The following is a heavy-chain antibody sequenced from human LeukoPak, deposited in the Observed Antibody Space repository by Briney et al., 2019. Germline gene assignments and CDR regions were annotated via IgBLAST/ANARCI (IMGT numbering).Heavy chain of an antibody. CDR2: IWFDGSNI. CDR1: GFTFSSYE. CDR3: ARDSLPMAVTGPFDH. J-gene: IGHJ4*02. V-gene: IGHV3-33*08. D-gene: IGHD6-19*01. Sequence: PGGSLRLSCAASGFTFSSYEMTWVRQAPGKGLEWVTSIWFDGSNIHYADSVKGRVIISRDNSKSALYLQMNSLRAEDTAIYYCARDSLPMAVTGPFDHWGQGALVTVSS.